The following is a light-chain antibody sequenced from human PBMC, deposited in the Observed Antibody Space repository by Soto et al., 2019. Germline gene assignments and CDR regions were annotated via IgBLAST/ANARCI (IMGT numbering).Light chain of an antibody. J-gene: IGKJ1*01. Sequence: DIQMTQSPSTLSASVGDRVTITCRASQSISSWLAGYQQKPGKAPKLLIYKASTLHSGVPSRFSGSGSGTEFSLAISSLQPDDSATYYCQQYNDNWTFGQGTKVEIK. CDR3: QQYNDNWT. CDR1: QSISSW. CDR2: KAS. V-gene: IGKV1-5*03.